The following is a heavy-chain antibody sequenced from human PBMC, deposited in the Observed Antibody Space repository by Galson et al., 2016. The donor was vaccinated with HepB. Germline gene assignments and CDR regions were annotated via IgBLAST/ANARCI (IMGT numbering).Heavy chain of an antibody. Sequence: ETLSLTCSVSGGSISSWSYRTYHWGWIRQSPGKGLEWIAVIHYDGTPYYNPSLDSRVTISVDPSKNQFSLKVTSVTAADTAVYFCARQPGSGIPYDYFDLWGQGTLVPVSS. D-gene: IGHD2-21*01. CDR3: ARQPGSGIPYDYFDL. CDR2: IHYDGTP. J-gene: IGHJ4*02. V-gene: IGHV4-39*01. CDR1: GGSISSWSYRTYH.